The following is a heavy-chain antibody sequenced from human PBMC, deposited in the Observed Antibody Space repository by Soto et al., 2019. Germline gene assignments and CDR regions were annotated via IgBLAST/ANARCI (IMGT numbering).Heavy chain of an antibody. V-gene: IGHV3-66*01. J-gene: IGHJ6*03. CDR1: GFTVSSNY. CDR2: IYSGGST. D-gene: IGHD3-10*01. CDR3: AREIGRGAAQTNYIDV. Sequence: EVQLVESGGGLVQPGGSLRLSCAASGFTVSSNYMSWVRQAPGKGLEWVSVIYSGGSTFYEDSVKGRFTISRDNYKNTVYLQMNSMRAEDAGVYYCAREIGRGAAQTNYIDVWGKVTTVTVS.